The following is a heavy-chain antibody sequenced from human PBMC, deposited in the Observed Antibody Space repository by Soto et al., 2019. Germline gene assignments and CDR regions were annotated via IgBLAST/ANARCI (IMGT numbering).Heavy chain of an antibody. CDR3: ASFGYSSSSGDDY. Sequence: ASVKVSCKVSGYTLTELSMHWVRQAPGKGLEWMGGFDPEDGETNYAQKFQGRVTVTEDTSTDTAYMELSRLRSEDTAVYYCASFGYSSSSGDDYWGQGTLVTVPS. J-gene: IGHJ4*01. V-gene: IGHV1-24*01. CDR1: GYTLTELS. CDR2: FDPEDGET. D-gene: IGHD6-6*01.